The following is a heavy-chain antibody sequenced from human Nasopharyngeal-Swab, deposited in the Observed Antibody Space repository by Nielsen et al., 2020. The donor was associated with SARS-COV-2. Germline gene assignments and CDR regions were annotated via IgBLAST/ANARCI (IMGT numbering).Heavy chain of an antibody. CDR3: ARELGRGYSGYDNYYGMDV. V-gene: IGHV3-53*04. CDR2: IYSGGST. D-gene: IGHD5-12*01. Sequence: GKGLEWVSVIYSGGSTYYADSVKGRFTISRHNSKNTLYLQMNSLRAEDTAVYYCARELGRGYSGYDNYYGMDVWGQGTTVTVSS. J-gene: IGHJ6*02.